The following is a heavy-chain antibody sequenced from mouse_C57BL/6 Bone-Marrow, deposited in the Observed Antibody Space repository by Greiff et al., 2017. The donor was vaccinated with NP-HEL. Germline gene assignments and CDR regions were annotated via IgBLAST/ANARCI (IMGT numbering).Heavy chain of an antibody. CDR2: ISDGGSYT. CDR1: GFTFSSYA. Sequence: EVHLVESGGGLVKPGGSLKLSCAASGFTFSSYAMSWVRQTPEKRLEWVATISDGGSYTYYPDNVKGRFTISRDNAKNNLYLQMSHLKSEDTAMYYCARDRDGYYDYAMDYWGQGTSVTVSS. J-gene: IGHJ4*01. CDR3: ARDRDGYYDYAMDY. V-gene: IGHV5-4*01. D-gene: IGHD2-3*01.